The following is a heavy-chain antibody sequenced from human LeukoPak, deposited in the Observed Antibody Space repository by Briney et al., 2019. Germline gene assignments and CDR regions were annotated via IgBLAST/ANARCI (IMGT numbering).Heavy chain of an antibody. J-gene: IGHJ6*02. V-gene: IGHV4-30-2*01. CDR2: IYHSGST. CDR3: AKDRLGVPAAIHYYEMDV. Sequence: SETLSLTCAVSGGSISSGGYSWSWIRQPPGKGLEWIGYIYHSGSTYYNPSLKNRGTMSVDTSKNQVSLNLTSVTAADTAVYYCAKDRLGVPAAIHYYEMDVWGQGTTVTVSS. CDR1: GGSISSGGYS. D-gene: IGHD2-2*01.